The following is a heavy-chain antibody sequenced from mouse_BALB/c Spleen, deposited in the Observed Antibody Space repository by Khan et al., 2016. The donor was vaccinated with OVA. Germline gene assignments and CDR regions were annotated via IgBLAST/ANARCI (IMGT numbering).Heavy chain of an antibody. Sequence: EVELVESGGGLVQPGGSRKLSCAASGFTFSRFGMHWVRQAPEKGLEWVAYISSGSSTIYYADTVKGRFTISRDNPKNTLFLQMTRLWSEDTAVYYCARDSNFDYWGQGTTLTVSS. V-gene: IGHV5-17*02. CDR1: GFTFSRFG. CDR2: ISSGSSTI. CDR3: ARDSNFDY. J-gene: IGHJ2*01.